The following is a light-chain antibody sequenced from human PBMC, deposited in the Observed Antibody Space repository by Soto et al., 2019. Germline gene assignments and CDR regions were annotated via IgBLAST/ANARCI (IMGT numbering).Light chain of an antibody. V-gene: IGKV3-20*01. CDR1: QSVSSSY. CDR3: QQYGSSRGFT. CDR2: GAS. J-gene: IGKJ3*01. Sequence: EIVLTQSPGTLSLSPGERATLSCRASQSVSSSYLAWYQQKPGQAPRLLIYGASGRATGIPDWLSGSGSGTDFTLTISRLEPEDFAVYYCQQYGSSRGFTFGPGTKVDIK.